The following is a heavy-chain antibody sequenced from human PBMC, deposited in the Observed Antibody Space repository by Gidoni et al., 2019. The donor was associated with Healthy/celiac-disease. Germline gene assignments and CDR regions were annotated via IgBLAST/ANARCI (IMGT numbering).Heavy chain of an antibody. D-gene: IGHD1-26*01. CDR2: ISGSGGST. V-gene: IGHV3-23*01. J-gene: IGHJ4*02. Sequence: EVQLLEPGGGLVQPGGSLRLSCAASGFTFSSYAMSWVRQAPGKGLEWVSAISGSGGSTYYADSVKGRFTISRDNSKNTLYLQMNSLRAEDTAVYYCAKSIVGATTSFDYWGQGTLVTVSS. CDR3: AKSIVGATTSFDY. CDR1: GFTFSSYA.